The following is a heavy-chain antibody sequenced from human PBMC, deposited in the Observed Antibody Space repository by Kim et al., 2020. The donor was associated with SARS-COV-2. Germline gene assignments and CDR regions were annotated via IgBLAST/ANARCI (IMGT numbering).Heavy chain of an antibody. V-gene: IGHV4-34*01. D-gene: IGHD6-6*01. Sequence: YNPSLKSRVTISVDTAKNQFSLELRSVTAADTAVYYCARGRVAARRDFDYWGQGTLVTVSS. J-gene: IGHJ4*02. CDR3: ARGRVAARRDFDY.